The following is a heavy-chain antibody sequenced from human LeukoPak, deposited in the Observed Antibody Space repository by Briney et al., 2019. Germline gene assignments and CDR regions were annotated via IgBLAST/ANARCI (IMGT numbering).Heavy chain of an antibody. CDR3: AREGLYCSGGSCPIDY. D-gene: IGHD2-15*01. V-gene: IGHV3-66*01. Sequence: PGGSLRLSYAASGFIVSSNYMSWVRQAPGKGLEWVSVIYSGGSTYYADSVKGRFTISRDNSKNTLYLQMNSLRAEDAAVYYCAREGLYCSGGSCPIDYWGQGTLVTVSS. J-gene: IGHJ4*02. CDR2: IYSGGST. CDR1: GFIVSSNY.